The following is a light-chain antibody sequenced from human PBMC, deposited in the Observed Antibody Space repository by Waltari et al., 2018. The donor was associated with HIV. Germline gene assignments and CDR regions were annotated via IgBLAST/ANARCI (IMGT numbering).Light chain of an antibody. J-gene: IGLJ2*01. CDR3: SSYTTSYTVI. CDR1: RSDVGGYNF. CDR2: DVS. V-gene: IGLV2-14*01. Sequence: HSALPPPASVSGYPGQSITISCAGSRSDVGGYNFVSWYQQHPGEAPKLMFYDVSDRPSWGVNGFSASKSDNTASPTIFGLQTADEADYYCSSYTTSYTVIFGGGTKLTVL.